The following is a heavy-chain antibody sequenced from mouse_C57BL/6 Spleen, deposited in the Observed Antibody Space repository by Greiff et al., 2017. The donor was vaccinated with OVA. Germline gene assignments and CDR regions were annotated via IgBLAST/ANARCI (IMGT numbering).Heavy chain of an antibody. CDR1: GFNIKDYY. J-gene: IGHJ2*01. CDR3: TSLYGSSLYYFDD. V-gene: IGHV14-1*01. D-gene: IGHD1-1*01. CDR2: IDPEDGDT. Sequence: VQLQQSGAELVRPGASVKLSCTASGFNIKDYYMHWVKQRPEQGLEWIGRIDPEDGDTEYAPKFQGKATMTADTSSNTAYLQLSSLTSEDTAVDYCTSLYGSSLYYFDDWGQGTTLTVSS.